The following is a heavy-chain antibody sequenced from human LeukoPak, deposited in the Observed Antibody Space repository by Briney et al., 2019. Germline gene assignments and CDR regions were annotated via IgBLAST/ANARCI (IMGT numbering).Heavy chain of an antibody. J-gene: IGHJ4*02. CDR3: ASQYNSSPKVGFDY. Sequence: VASVKVSCKASGGTFSSYAISWVRQAPGQGLEWMGGIIPIFGTANYAQKFQGRVTITADESTSTAYMELSSLRSEDTAVYYCASQYNSSPKVGFDYWGQGTLVTVSS. D-gene: IGHD5-24*01. V-gene: IGHV1-69*13. CDR2: IIPIFGTA. CDR1: GGTFSSYA.